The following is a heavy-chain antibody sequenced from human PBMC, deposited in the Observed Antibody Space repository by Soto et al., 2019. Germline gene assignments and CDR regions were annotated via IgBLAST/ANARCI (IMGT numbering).Heavy chain of an antibody. CDR2: IIPIFGTA. J-gene: IGHJ6*02. D-gene: IGHD2-2*01. CDR1: GGTFSSYA. Sequence: QVQLVQSGAEVKKPGSSVKVSCKASGGTFSSYAISWVRQAPGQGLEWMGGIIPIFGTANYAQKVQGRVTSTADAXXSXAXXERSSLRSEDTAVYYCASERSVLVPAATYYYGMDVWGQGTTVTVSS. V-gene: IGHV1-69*12. CDR3: ASERSVLVPAATYYYGMDV.